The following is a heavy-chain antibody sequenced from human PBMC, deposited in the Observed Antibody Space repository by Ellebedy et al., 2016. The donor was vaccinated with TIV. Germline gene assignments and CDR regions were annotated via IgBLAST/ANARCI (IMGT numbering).Heavy chain of an antibody. Sequence: GESLKISCAASGFTFSSYSMNWVRQAPGRGLEWVSTISSSSSYIYYADSVKGRFTISRDNVKNSLYLQMNSLRAEDMAVYYCARGADTTMVWGALDIWGQGTVVTVSS. CDR1: GFTFSSYS. CDR2: ISSSSSYI. V-gene: IGHV3-21*01. D-gene: IGHD5-18*01. J-gene: IGHJ3*02. CDR3: ARGADTTMVWGALDI.